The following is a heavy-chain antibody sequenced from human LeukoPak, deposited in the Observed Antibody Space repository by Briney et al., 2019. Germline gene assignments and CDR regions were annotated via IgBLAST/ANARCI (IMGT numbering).Heavy chain of an antibody. V-gene: IGHV1-2*02. J-gene: IGHJ1*01. Sequence: ASVKVSCKASGYIFTGYYMHWVRQAPGQGLEWMGWINPHSDGTNYAQKFQGRVTMTRDTSISTAYMELSRLRSDDTAVYYCARDNRPWGTATVPAEYFQHWGQGTLVTVSS. CDR2: INPHSDGT. CDR3: ARDNRPWGTATVPAEYFQH. CDR1: GYIFTGYY. D-gene: IGHD3-16*01.